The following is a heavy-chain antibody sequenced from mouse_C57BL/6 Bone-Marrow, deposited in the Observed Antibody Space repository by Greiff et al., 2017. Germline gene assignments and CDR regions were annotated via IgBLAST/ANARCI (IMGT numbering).Heavy chain of an antibody. V-gene: IGHV6-6*01. CDR3: TGGLGGYFDY. J-gene: IGHJ2*01. CDR2: IRNKANNHAT. Sequence: EVKLEESGGGLVQPGGSMKLSCAASGFAFSDAWMDWVRQSPEKGLEWVAEIRNKANNHATYYAESVKGRFTISRDDSTSSVYLQMNSLRAYDTGMDYCTGGLGGYFDYWGQGTTLTVSS. D-gene: IGHD3-3*01. CDR1: GFAFSDAW.